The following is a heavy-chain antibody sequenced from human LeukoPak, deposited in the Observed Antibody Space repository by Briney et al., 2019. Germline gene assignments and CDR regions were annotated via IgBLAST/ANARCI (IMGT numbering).Heavy chain of an antibody. J-gene: IGHJ4*02. CDR2: ISGSGGST. V-gene: IGHV3-23*01. Sequence: GGSLRLSCAASGFTFSSYAMSWVRQAPGKGLEWVSAISGSGGSTYYADSVKGRFTISRDNSKNTLYLQMNSLRAEDTAVYYCAKPGYHDILTGYPEYYFDYWGQGTLVTVSS. CDR1: GFTFSSYA. CDR3: AKPGYHDILTGYPEYYFDY. D-gene: IGHD3-9*01.